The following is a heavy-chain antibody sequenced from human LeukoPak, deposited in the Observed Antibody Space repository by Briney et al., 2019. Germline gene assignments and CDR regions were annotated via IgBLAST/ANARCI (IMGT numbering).Heavy chain of an antibody. D-gene: IGHD3-10*01. CDR3: ARGYGSGSSQEASSDY. V-gene: IGHV4-59*08. J-gene: IGHJ4*02. CDR2: IYYSGST. CDR1: GDSISTYY. Sequence: SETLSLTCTVSGDSISTYYWSWIRRPPGKGLEWIGYIYYSGSTYYNPSLKSRVTISVDTSKNQFSLKLSSVTAADTAVYYCARGYGSGSSQEASSDYWGQGTPVTVSS.